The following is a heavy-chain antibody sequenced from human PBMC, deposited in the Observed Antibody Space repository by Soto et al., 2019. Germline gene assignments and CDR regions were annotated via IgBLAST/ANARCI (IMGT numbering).Heavy chain of an antibody. D-gene: IGHD3-3*01. J-gene: IGHJ4*02. V-gene: IGHV1-69*06. CDR2: IIPIFGTA. Sequence: GASVKVSCKASGYTFTSYAISWVRQAPGQGLEWMGGIIPIFGTANYAQKFQGRVTITADKSTSTAYMELSSLRSEDTAVYYCARAGYDFWSGYYKSPLNFDYWGQGTLVTVSS. CDR1: GYTFTSYA. CDR3: ARAGYDFWSGYYKSPLNFDY.